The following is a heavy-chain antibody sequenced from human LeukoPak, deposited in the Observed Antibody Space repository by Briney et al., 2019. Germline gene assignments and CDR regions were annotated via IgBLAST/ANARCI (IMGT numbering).Heavy chain of an antibody. D-gene: IGHD6-19*01. CDR2: IRYDGSNK. CDR1: GFTFSSYG. V-gene: IGHV3-30*02. J-gene: IGHJ3*02. Sequence: PGGSLRLSSAASGFTFSSYGMHWVRQAPGKGLEWVAFIRYDGSNKYYADSVKGRFTISRDNSKNTLYLQMNSLRAEDSAVYYCAKDGSAVAGPSDAFDIWGQGTMVTVSS. CDR3: AKDGSAVAGPSDAFDI.